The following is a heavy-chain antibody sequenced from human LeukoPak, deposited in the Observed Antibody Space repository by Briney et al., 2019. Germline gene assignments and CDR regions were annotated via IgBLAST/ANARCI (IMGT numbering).Heavy chain of an antibody. V-gene: IGHV3-21*01. CDR1: GFTSSSYS. Sequence: GGALRLSCAAPGFTSSSYSMNWVREAPGEGREWVSSINFDSSLMYYAESMKGRFTISRDNARNSLYLQMNTLRAEDTAVYYCVRDLFDDYSLDYWGQGTLVTVSS. CDR2: INFDSSLM. CDR3: VRDLFDDYSLDY. J-gene: IGHJ4*02. D-gene: IGHD3-16*01.